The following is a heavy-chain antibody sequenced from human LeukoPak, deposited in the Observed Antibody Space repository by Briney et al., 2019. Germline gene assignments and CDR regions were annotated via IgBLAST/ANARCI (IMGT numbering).Heavy chain of an antibody. CDR3: AKSYDSSGYYYFDY. CDR1: GFTFSSYA. D-gene: IGHD3-22*01. V-gene: IGHV3-23*01. Sequence: GGSLRLSCAASGFTFSSYAMTWVRQAPGKGLEWVSAISGSGGSTYYADSVKGRFTISRDNSKNTLYLQMNSLRAEDTAVYYCAKSYDSSGYYYFDYWGQGTLVTVSS. CDR2: ISGSGGST. J-gene: IGHJ4*02.